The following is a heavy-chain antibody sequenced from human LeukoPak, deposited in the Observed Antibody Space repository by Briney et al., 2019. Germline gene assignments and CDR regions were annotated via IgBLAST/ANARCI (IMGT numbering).Heavy chain of an antibody. CDR2: ISGSGGST. J-gene: IGHJ4*02. V-gene: IGHV3-23*01. D-gene: IGHD3-22*01. CDR1: GFTFSSYA. Sequence: PGGSLRLSCAASGFTFSSYAMSWVRQAPGKGLEWVSAISGSGGSTYYADSVKGRFTISRDNSKNTLYLQMNSLRAEDTAVYYCARGGIVAYRGFFDYWGQGTLVTVSS. CDR3: ARGGIVAYRGFFDY.